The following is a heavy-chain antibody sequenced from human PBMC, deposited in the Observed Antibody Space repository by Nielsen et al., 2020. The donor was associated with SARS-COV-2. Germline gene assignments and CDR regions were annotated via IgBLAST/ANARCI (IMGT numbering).Heavy chain of an antibody. CDR1: GGTFGSHG. CDR2: MNPNSGNT. J-gene: IGHJ4*02. D-gene: IGHD3-22*01. Sequence: ASVKVSCKASGGTFGSHGVTWVRQATGQGLEWMGWMNPNSGNTGYAQKFQGRVTMTRNTSISTAYMELSSLRSEDTAVYYCARVDGYDSSGYYFDYWGQGTLVTVSS. V-gene: IGHV1-8*01. CDR3: ARVDGYDSSGYYFDY.